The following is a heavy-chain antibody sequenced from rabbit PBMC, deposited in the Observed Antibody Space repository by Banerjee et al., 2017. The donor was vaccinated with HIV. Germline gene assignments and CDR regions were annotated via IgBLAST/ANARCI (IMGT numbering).Heavy chain of an antibody. D-gene: IGHD6-1*01. J-gene: IGHJ4*01. CDR3: ARDAGSYAYMWYFNL. CDR2: IYTGSSGNT. CDR1: GFDLSSYYY. Sequence: QEQLEESGGGLVKPEGSLTLTCKASGFDLSSYYYMCWVRQAPGKGLEWIGCIYTGSSGNTYYTNWAIGRFTISKTSSTTVTLQMTSLTAADTATYFCARDAGSYAYMWYFNLWGPGTLVTVS. V-gene: IGHV1S45*01.